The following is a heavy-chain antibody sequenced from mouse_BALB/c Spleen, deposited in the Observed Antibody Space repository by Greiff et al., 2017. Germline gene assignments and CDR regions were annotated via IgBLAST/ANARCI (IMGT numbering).Heavy chain of an antibody. J-gene: IGHJ4*01. D-gene: IGHD2-14*01. CDR2: IDPETGGT. V-gene: IGHV1-15*01. Sequence: QVQLQQSGAELVRPGASVTLSCKASGYTFTDYEMHWVKQTPVHGLEWIGAIDPETGGTAYNQKFKGKATLPADKSSSTAYMELRSLTSEDSAVYYCTRVISYRYEAMDYWGEGTSVTVSS. CDR1: GYTFTDYE. CDR3: TRVISYRYEAMDY.